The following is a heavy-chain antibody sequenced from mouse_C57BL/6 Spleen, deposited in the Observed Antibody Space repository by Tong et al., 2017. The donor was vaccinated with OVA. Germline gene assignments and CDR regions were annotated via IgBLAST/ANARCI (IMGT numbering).Heavy chain of an antibody. D-gene: IGHD1-1*01. CDR1: GYAFSSSW. J-gene: IGHJ2*01. CDR2: IYPGDGDT. CDR3: ARGYGSSYFDY. V-gene: IGHV1-82*01. Sequence: VQLQESGPELVKPGASVKISCKASGYAFSSSWMNWVKQRPGKGLEWIGRIYPGDGDTNYNEKFKGKATFTADTSSNTAYMQLSSLTTEDSAIYYCARGYGSSYFDYWGQGTTLTVSS.